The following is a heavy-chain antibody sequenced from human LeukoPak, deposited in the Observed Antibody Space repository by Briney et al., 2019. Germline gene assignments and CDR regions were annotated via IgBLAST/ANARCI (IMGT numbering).Heavy chain of an antibody. CDR2: INPSGGST. Sequence: ASVKVSCKASGYTFTSYYMHWVRQAPGQGLEWRGRINPSGGSTSYAQKFQGRVTMTRDTSISTAYMELRRLRSEDTAVYYCARVAYYYDSAGLYLNYFYGMDVWGQGTTVTVSS. CDR3: ARVAYYYDSAGLYLNYFYGMDV. V-gene: IGHV1-46*01. CDR1: GYTFTSYY. D-gene: IGHD3-22*01. J-gene: IGHJ6*02.